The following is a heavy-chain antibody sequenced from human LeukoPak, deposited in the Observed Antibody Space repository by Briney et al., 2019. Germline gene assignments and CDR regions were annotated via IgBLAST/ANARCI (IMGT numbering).Heavy chain of an antibody. CDR3: ARRDYFDS. Sequence: PSETLSLTCTVSGVSLSSGSYYWAWIRQPPGESLEWIGSMHYTGSTYYNPSLKTRVTISVDTSKNQLSLKLRSVTAADTAVYYCARRDYFDSWGRGTLVTVSS. CDR1: GVSLSSGSYY. CDR2: MHYTGST. V-gene: IGHV4-39*01. J-gene: IGHJ4*02.